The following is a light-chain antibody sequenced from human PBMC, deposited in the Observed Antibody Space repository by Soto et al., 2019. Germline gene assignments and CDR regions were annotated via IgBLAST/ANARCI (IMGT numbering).Light chain of an antibody. CDR2: GAS. CDR3: QQYGTAPWT. J-gene: IGKJ1*01. V-gene: IGKV3-20*01. Sequence: EIVLTQSPATLSFSPGERATLSCRASQSVSSSLAWYQQKPGQAPRLLIYGASNGATGIPARFSGSGSGTDFTLTISRLEPEDFAVYYCQQYGTAPWTFGQGTKVDIK. CDR1: QSVSSS.